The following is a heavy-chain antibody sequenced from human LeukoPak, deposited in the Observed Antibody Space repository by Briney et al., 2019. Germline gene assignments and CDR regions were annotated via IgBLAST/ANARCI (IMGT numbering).Heavy chain of an antibody. Sequence: SETLSLTCSVSGGSISTNYCSWFRQPPGKGLERIGYLYYTGSTNYNPSLKSRVTISVDTSKNQFSLKVRSVTAADTAVYYGARGALYSGSYVTDYWGQGTLVTVSS. V-gene: IGHV4-59*01. D-gene: IGHD1-26*01. CDR2: LYYTGST. J-gene: IGHJ4*02. CDR3: ARGALYSGSYVTDY. CDR1: GGSISTNY.